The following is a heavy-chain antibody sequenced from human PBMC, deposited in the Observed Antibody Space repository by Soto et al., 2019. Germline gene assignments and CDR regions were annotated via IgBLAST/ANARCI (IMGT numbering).Heavy chain of an antibody. D-gene: IGHD4-17*01. CDR3: ARGTTVTLADY. J-gene: IGHJ4*02. CDR1: GGSFSGYY. CDR2: INHSGRT. V-gene: IGHV4-34*01. Sequence: QVQLQQWGAGLLKPSETLSLTCAVYGGSFSGYYWSWIRQPPGKGLEWIVEINHSGRTNYNPSLKSRVTISVDTSKNQFSLKLSSVTAADTAVYYCARGTTVTLADYWGQGTLVTASS.